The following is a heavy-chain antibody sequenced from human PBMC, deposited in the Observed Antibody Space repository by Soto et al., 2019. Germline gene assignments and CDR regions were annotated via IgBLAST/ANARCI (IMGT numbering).Heavy chain of an antibody. V-gene: IGHV1-24*01. Sequence: ASVKVSCKVSGYTLTELSMHWVRQAPGKGLEWMGGFDPEDGETIYAQKFQGRVTMTEDTSTDTAYMELSSLRSEDTAVYYCATGYSSSWYWGRRYYGMAVWGQGTTVTVSS. CDR2: FDPEDGET. CDR1: GYTLTELS. CDR3: ATGYSSSWYWGRRYYGMAV. J-gene: IGHJ6*02. D-gene: IGHD6-13*01.